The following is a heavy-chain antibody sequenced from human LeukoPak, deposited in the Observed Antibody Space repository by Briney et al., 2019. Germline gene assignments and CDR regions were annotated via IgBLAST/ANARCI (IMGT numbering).Heavy chain of an antibody. Sequence: ASLKVSCKASGKTFTRFGISWVRQAPGQGLEWLGWISAFNGNTNYAQNFQDRVTITTDSSTSTAYMERRSLRSDDTAVYYCAPKKGVVLPAALDDAFDIWALRTTVTVSS. CDR3: APKKGVVLPAALDDAFDI. CDR2: ISAFNGNT. V-gene: IGHV1-18*01. D-gene: IGHD2-2*01. J-gene: IGHJ3*02. CDR1: GKTFTRFG.